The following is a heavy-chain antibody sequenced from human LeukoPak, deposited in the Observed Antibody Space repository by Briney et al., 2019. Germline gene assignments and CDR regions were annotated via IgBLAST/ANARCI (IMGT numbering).Heavy chain of an antibody. CDR1: GYSISSGYY. V-gene: IGHV4-38-2*02. CDR2: IYHSGST. Sequence: QSSETLSLTCTVSGYSISSGYYWGWIRQPPGKGLEWIGSIYHSGSTYYNPSLKSRVTIPVDTSKNQFSLKLSSVTAADTAVYYCARVTGRDAFDIWGQGTMVTVSS. J-gene: IGHJ3*02. CDR3: ARVTGRDAFDI.